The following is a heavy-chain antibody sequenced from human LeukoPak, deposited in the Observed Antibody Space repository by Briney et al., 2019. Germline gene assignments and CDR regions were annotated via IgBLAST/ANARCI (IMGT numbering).Heavy chain of an antibody. CDR1: GYTFTGYY. J-gene: IGHJ5*02. CDR2: INPNSGGT. D-gene: IGHD6-13*01. CDR3: ARGRRPIAAAGTGNWFDP. V-gene: IGHV1-2*02. Sequence: ASVKVSFKASGYTFTGYYMHWVRQAPGQGLEWMGWINPNSGGTNYAQKFQGRVTMTRDTSISTAYMELSRLRSDDTAVYYCARGRRPIAAAGTGNWFDPWGQGTLVTVSS.